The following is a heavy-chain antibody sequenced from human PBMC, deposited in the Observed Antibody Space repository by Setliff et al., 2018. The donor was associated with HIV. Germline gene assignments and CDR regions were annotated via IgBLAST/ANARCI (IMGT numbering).Heavy chain of an antibody. CDR1: GGSISGHY. V-gene: IGHV4-59*11. D-gene: IGHD6-13*01. Sequence: TLSLTCIVSGGSISGHYWSWIRQPPGKGLEWIGSIYYSGSTNYNPSLKSRVTISVDTSKNQFSLKLNSVTAADTAVYFCARSGLAAASDYWGQGMLVTVSS. CDR2: IYYSGST. J-gene: IGHJ4*02. CDR3: ARSGLAAASDY.